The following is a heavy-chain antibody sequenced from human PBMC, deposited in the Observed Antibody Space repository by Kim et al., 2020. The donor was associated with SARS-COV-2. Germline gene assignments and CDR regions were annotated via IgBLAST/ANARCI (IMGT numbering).Heavy chain of an antibody. CDR1: GFTFSSYG. CDR2: ISYDGSNK. CDR3: AKDWGGGSAVVTSPLFDY. J-gene: IGHJ4*02. V-gene: IGHV3-30*18. D-gene: IGHD2-21*02. Sequence: GGSLRLSCAASGFTFSSYGMHWVRQAPGKGLEWVAVISYDGSNKYYADSVKGRFTISRDNSKNTLYLQMNSLRAEDTAVYYCAKDWGGGSAVVTSPLFDYWGQGTLVTVSS.